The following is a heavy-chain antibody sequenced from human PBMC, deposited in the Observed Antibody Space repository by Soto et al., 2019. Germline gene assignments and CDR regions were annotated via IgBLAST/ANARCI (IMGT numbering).Heavy chain of an antibody. V-gene: IGHV4-59*08. CDR2: IYYSGTT. CDR3: AKSGIVAAGTVDH. Sequence: SETLSLTCTVSGGSISSYYWSWIRQPPGKGLEWIGNIYYSGTTNYNPSLKSRVTISLDTSKSQFSLKLSSVTAADTAVYYCAKSGIVAAGTVDHWGQGTLVT. CDR1: GGSISSYY. J-gene: IGHJ4*02. D-gene: IGHD6-13*01.